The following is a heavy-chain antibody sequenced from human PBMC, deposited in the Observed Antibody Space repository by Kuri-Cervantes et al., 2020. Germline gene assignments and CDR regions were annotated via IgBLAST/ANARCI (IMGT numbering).Heavy chain of an antibody. J-gene: IGHJ4*02. CDR1: GGSISSSNW. D-gene: IGHD3-22*01. V-gene: IGHV4-4*02. CDR3: ARETVAITMIVVVTSTYYFDY. CDR2: IYHSGST. Sequence: SCAVSGGSISSSNWWSWVRQPPGKGLEWIGEIYHSGSTNYNPSLKSRVTISVDTSKNQFSLKLSSVTAADTAVYYCARETVAITMIVVVTSTYYFDYWGQGTLVTVSS.